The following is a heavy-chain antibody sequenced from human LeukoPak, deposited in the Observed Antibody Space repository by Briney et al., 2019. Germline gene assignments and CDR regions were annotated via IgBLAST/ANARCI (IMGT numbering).Heavy chain of an antibody. J-gene: IGHJ4*02. D-gene: IGHD6-6*01. CDR1: TFGNYW. V-gene: IGHV3-74*01. CDR2: VSPDGTTT. Sequence: GGSLRLSCEASTFGNYWIHWVRQVPGKGLVWLSRVSPDGTTTTHADSVKGRFTISRDNAKSTLYLQMNSLSAEDTAVYYCARECDRTLCAGSSPDHWGQGILVTVSS. CDR3: ARECDRTLCAGSSPDH.